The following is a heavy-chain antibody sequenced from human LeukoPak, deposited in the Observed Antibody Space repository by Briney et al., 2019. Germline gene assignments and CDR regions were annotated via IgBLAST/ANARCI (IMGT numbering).Heavy chain of an antibody. Sequence: ASVKVSCKASGYTFTSYGISWVRQAPGQGLEWMGWISAYNGNTNYAQKFQGKLTMTRDTSISTAYMELSRLRSDDTAVYYCAREYGSGSYEPFGYWGQGTLVTVSS. CDR3: AREYGSGSYEPFGY. CDR2: ISAYNGNT. D-gene: IGHD3-10*01. V-gene: IGHV1-18*01. J-gene: IGHJ4*02. CDR1: GYTFTSYG.